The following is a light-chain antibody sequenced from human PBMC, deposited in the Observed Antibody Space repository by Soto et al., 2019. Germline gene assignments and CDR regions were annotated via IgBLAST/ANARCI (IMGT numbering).Light chain of an antibody. CDR2: GAS. CDR3: QQYNNWPSWT. V-gene: IGKV3-15*01. J-gene: IGKJ1*01. CDR1: QSVSSSY. Sequence: DMVLTQSPGTLSLSPGERATLSCRASQSVSSSYLAWYQQKPGQAPRLLIYGASTRATGIPARFSGSGSGTEFTLTISSLQSEDFAVYYCQQYNNWPSWTFGQGTKVDIK.